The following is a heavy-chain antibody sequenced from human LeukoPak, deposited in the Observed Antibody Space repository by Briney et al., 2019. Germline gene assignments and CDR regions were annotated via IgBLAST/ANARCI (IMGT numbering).Heavy chain of an antibody. CDR2: ISSSSSYI. CDR1: GFTFSSYS. J-gene: IGHJ4*02. Sequence: SGGSLRLSCAASGFTFSSYSMNWVRQAPGKGLEWVSSISSSSSYIYYADSVKGRFTISRDNAKNSLYLQMNSLRAEDTAVYYCARKRSGYFDYWGQGTLVTASS. CDR3: ARKRSGYFDY. V-gene: IGHV3-21*01. D-gene: IGHD2-15*01.